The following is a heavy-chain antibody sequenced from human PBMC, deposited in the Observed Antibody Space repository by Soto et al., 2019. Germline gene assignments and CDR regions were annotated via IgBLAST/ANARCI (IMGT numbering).Heavy chain of an antibody. D-gene: IGHD3-3*01. CDR1: GGSISSSSYY. J-gene: IGHJ6*02. Sequence: SETLSLTCTVSGGSISSSSYYWGWIRQPPGKGLEWIGSIYYSGSTYYNPSLKSRVTISVDTSKNQFSLKLSSVTAADTAVYYCARLIPHYDFWSGYTDYGMDVWGQGTTVTVSS. CDR3: ARLIPHYDFWSGYTDYGMDV. V-gene: IGHV4-39*01. CDR2: IYYSGST.